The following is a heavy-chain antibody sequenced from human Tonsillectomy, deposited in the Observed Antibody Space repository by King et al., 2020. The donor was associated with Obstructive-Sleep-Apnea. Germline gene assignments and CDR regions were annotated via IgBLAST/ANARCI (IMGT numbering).Heavy chain of an antibody. D-gene: IGHD3-9*01. V-gene: IGHV4-34*01. J-gene: IGHJ3*02. CDR2: INHSGST. CDR3: ARGPAFLTGLSSCAFDI. Sequence: VQLQQWGAGLLKPSETLSLTCAVYGGSFSGYYWSWIRQPPGKGLEWIGEINHSGSTNYNPSPKSRVTISVDTSKNQFSLKLSSVTAADTAVYYCARGPAFLTGLSSCAFDIWGQGTMVTVSS. CDR1: GGSFSGYY.